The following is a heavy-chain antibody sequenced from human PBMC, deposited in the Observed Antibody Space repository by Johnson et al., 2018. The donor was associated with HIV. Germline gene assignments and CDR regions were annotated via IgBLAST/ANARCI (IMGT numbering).Heavy chain of an antibody. CDR3: AIDPREWELRGWDAFDI. D-gene: IGHD1-26*01. J-gene: IGHJ3*02. Sequence: VQLVESGGGLVQPGGSLSLSCTASGFAFVSYAMSWVRQAPGKGLEWVSTISDSGGRTFNADSVKGRFTISRDNSKNTLYLQMNSLRAEDTAVYYCAIDPREWELRGWDAFDIWGQGTMVTVSS. V-gene: IGHV3-23*04. CDR1: GFAFVSYA. CDR2: ISDSGGRT.